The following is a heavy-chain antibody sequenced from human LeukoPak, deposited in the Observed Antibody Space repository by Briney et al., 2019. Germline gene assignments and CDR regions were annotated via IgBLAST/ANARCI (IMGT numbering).Heavy chain of an antibody. CDR3: ARVGGTLVSDY. CDR1: GFTFSSYA. J-gene: IGHJ4*02. D-gene: IGHD3-16*01. V-gene: IGHV3-64*01. CDR2: ISSNGGST. Sequence: PGGSLRLSCAASGFTFSSYAMHWVRQAPGKGLEYVSAISSNGGSTYYANSVKGRFTISRDNSKNTLYLQMGSLRAEDMAVYYCARVGGTLVSDYWGQGTLLTVSS.